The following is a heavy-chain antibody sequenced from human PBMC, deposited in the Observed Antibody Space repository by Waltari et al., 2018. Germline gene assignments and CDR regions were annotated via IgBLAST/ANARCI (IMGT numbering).Heavy chain of an antibody. CDR3: ARARGYSYGYEDY. D-gene: IGHD5-18*01. CDR2: ISSSGSTI. V-gene: IGHV3-48*01. CDR1: GCTFSSSS. J-gene: IGHJ4*02. Sequence: EVQLLEAGGGLVQPGGSLRLPCAASGCTFSSSSMTWVRQAPGKGLEWVSYISSSGSTIDYADSVRGRFTISRDNAKNSLYLQMNSLRAEDTAVYYCARARGYSYGYEDYWGQGTLVTVSS.